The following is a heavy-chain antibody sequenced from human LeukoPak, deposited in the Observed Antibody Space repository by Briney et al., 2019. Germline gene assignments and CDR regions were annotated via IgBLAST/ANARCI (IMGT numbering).Heavy chain of an antibody. Sequence: GGSLRLSCAASGFTFSSYWMHWVRQAPGKGLLWVSGINSDGRTTGYADSVKGRFTISRDNAKNTVDLQMNSLRAEDTAVYYCARGGYGAHMGWGQGTLVTVSS. CDR1: GFTFSSYW. D-gene: IGHD4-17*01. CDR3: ARGGYGAHMG. J-gene: IGHJ4*02. V-gene: IGHV3-74*01. CDR2: INSDGRTT.